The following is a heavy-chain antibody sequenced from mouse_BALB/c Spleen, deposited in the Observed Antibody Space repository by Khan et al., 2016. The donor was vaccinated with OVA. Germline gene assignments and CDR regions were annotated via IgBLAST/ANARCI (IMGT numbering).Heavy chain of an antibody. CDR2: ISYSGNT. D-gene: IGHD4-1*01. V-gene: IGHV3-2*02. Sequence: EVQLVESGPGLVKPSQSLSLTCTVTGYSITSDYAWNWIRQFPGNELEWMGFISYSGNTNYNPSLKSRISITRDTSENQFFLQLNSVTTEDTATYYCARISGGDFDYRGQGTTLTVSS. CDR3: ARISGGDFDY. CDR1: GYSITSDYA. J-gene: IGHJ2*01.